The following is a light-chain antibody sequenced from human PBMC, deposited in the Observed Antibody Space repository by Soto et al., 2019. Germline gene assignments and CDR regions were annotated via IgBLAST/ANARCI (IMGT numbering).Light chain of an antibody. V-gene: IGKV1-39*01. CDR1: QSISSY. CDR3: QQSYSTSIT. Sequence: DIQMTQSPSSLSASVGDRVTITCRASQSISSYLNWYQQKPGKAPKFLIYAASSLQSGVPSRFSGSGSGTDFTLTISSLQPEDFATYYCQQSYSTSITFGQGTQLEIK. CDR2: AAS. J-gene: IGKJ5*01.